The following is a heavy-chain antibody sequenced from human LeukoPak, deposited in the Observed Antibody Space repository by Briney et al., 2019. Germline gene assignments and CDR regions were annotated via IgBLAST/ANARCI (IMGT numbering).Heavy chain of an antibody. CDR3: AKDQRSYYASGSHYRGGNWFDP. CDR2: IRYDGSNK. V-gene: IGHV3-30*02. D-gene: IGHD3-10*01. J-gene: IGHJ5*02. CDR1: GFPFSRYG. Sequence: GGSLRLSCVPSGFPFSRYGMHWVRQAPGKGLEWVAFIRYDGSNKYYADSVKGRFTISRDNSKNTLYVQMNSLRAEDTAVYYCAKDQRSYYASGSHYRGGNWFDPWGQGTLVTVSS.